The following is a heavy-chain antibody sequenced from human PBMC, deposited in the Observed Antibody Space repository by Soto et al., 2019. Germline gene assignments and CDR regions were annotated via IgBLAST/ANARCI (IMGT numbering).Heavy chain of an antibody. Sequence: GASVKVSCKASGYTFTGYYMHWVRQAPGQGLEWMGWINPNSGGTNYAQKFQGWVTMTRDTSISTAYMELSRLRSDDTAVYYCAIARIAAAGTGSGMDVWGQGTTVTVS. CDR3: AIARIAAAGTGSGMDV. J-gene: IGHJ6*02. CDR2: INPNSGGT. D-gene: IGHD6-13*01. V-gene: IGHV1-2*04. CDR1: GYTFTGYY.